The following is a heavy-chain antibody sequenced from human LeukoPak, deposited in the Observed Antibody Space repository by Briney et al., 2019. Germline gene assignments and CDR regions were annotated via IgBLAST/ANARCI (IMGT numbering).Heavy chain of an antibody. CDR3: ARQRTNGVCHVFMRTPVCRGGDTYDI. CDR2: INHSGST. J-gene: IGHJ3*02. Sequence: GSLRLSCAASGFTFSNAWMNWVRQPPGKGLEWIGEINHSGSTNYSPSLKSRVSILVDTSKNQFSLKVNSVTAADTAVYYCARQRTNGVCHVFMRTPVCRGGDTYDIWGQGTVVTVSS. V-gene: IGHV4-34*01. CDR1: GFTFSNAW. D-gene: IGHD2-8*01.